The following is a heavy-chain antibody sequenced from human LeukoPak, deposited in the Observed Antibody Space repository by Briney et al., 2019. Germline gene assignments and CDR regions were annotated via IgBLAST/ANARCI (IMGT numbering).Heavy chain of an antibody. J-gene: IGHJ4*02. D-gene: IGHD4-17*01. CDR2: INPNSGGT. V-gene: IGHV1-2*02. CDR1: GYTFTDYY. CDR3: AVTTVTTDDY. Sequence: ASVKVSCKASGYTFTDYYMHWVRQAPGQGLEWMGWINPNSGGTNYAQKFQGRVTMTRDTSISTAHMELSRLRSDDTAVYFCAVTTVTTDDYWGQGTLVTVSS.